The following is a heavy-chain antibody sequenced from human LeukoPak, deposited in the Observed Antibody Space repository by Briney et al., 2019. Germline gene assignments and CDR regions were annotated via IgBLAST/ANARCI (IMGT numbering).Heavy chain of an antibody. Sequence: SETLSLTCTVSGGSINSYYWGWIRQPPGKGLEWIGSIYYSGSTYYNPSLKSRVTISVDTSKNQFSLKLSSVTAADTAVYYCARAGTPDIVVVVAAPDPFDYWGQGTLVTVSS. V-gene: IGHV4-39*07. CDR3: ARAGTPDIVVVVAAPDPFDY. CDR1: GGSINSYY. CDR2: IYYSGST. J-gene: IGHJ4*02. D-gene: IGHD2-15*01.